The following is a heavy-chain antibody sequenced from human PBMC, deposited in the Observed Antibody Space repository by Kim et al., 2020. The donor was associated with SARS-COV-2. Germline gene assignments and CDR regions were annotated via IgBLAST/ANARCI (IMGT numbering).Heavy chain of an antibody. V-gene: IGHV3-11*01. J-gene: IGHJ4*02. CDR2: ISSSGSTI. CDR1: GFTFSDYY. Sequence: GGSLRLSCAASGFTFSDYYMSWIRQAPGKGLEWVSYISSSGSTIYYADSVKGRFTISRDNAKNSLYLQMNSLRAEDTAVYYCARARLGPYYDFWSGYSYFDYWGQGTLVTVSS. CDR3: ARARLGPYYDFWSGYSYFDY. D-gene: IGHD3-3*01.